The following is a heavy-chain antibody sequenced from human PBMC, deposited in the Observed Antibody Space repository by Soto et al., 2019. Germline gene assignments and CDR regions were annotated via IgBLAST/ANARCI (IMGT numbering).Heavy chain of an antibody. V-gene: IGHV3-53*01. CDR2: IYSGGGT. Sequence: EVQLVESGGGLIQPGGSLRLSCAASGFTVSTNYMSWVXXXXGKGLEWVSLIYSGGGTFYADSVKGRFTISRDNSKSTXXXXXXXXXXXXXXXXXXXXXXXXXXXXXXQGTLVTVSS. CDR1: GFTVSTNY. J-gene: IGHJ4*02. CDR3: XXXXXXXXXX.